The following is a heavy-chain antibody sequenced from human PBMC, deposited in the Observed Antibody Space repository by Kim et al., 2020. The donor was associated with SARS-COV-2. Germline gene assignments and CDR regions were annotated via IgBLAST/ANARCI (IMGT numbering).Heavy chain of an antibody. CDR2: IYTRGST. V-gene: IGHV4-61*02. D-gene: IGHD6-6*01. Sequence: SETLSLTCTVSGGSVSSDNYYWSWIRQPAGKGLEWIGRIYTRGSTIYNPSLKSRVTISLVTPQNQFSLRLGSVTAADTAVYYCVRESTSLYYGWDVWGQGTTVTVSS. J-gene: IGHJ6*02. CDR1: GGSVSSDNYY. CDR3: VRESTSLYYGWDV.